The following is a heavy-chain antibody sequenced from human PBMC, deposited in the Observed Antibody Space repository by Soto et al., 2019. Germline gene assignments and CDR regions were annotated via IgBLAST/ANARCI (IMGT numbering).Heavy chain of an antibody. CDR3: ASHGKKRNQDSGYYYMDV. Sequence: SVKVSCKASGGTFSSYTISWVRQAPGQGLEWMGRITPILGIANYAQKFQGRVTITADKSTSTAYMELSSLRSEDTAVYYCASHGKKRNQDSGYYYMDVWGKGTTVTVSS. CDR2: ITPILGIA. CDR1: GGTFSSYT. V-gene: IGHV1-69*02. J-gene: IGHJ6*03. D-gene: IGHD2-21*01.